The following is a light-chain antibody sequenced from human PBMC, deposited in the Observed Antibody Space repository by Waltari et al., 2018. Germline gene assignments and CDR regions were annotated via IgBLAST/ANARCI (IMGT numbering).Light chain of an antibody. J-gene: IGLJ2*01. Sequence: QAAPTQPPSVSGSPGQSVTISCTAPSSNVGYYNGVSWYQQHPGKAPKLVIYEVSKRPSGVSDRFSGSKSGYTASLTISGLQALDEAEYYCSSYAGSNTLVFGGGTRLTVL. CDR1: SSNVGYYNG. V-gene: IGLV2-11*01. CDR3: SSYAGSNTLV. CDR2: EVS.